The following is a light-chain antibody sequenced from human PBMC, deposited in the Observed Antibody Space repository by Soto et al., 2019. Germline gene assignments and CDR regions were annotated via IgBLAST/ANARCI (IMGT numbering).Light chain of an antibody. J-gene: IGLJ2*01. CDR1: SSNIGAGYD. Sequence: QSVLTQPPSVSGAPGQRVTISCTGSSSNIGAGYDVHWYQQLPGTAPKLLIYGNYNRPSGVPYRFSGSKSGTSASLAITGLQAEDEADYYCQSYDSSLSGPYVVFGGGTKLTVL. CDR3: QSYDSSLSGPYVV. CDR2: GNY. V-gene: IGLV1-40*01.